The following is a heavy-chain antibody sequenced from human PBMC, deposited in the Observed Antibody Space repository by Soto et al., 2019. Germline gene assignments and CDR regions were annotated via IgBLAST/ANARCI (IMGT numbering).Heavy chain of an antibody. D-gene: IGHD2-15*01. Sequence: QITLKESGPTQVKPTQTLTLTCTFSGFSLNTTGVGVDWIRQPPGKALEWLAIIYWDDDQRYSPSLRSRLTITKDTSKNQVVLALTNVDPVDTATYYCAHRAILCSGGSCYSHPFDYWGQGTLVTVSS. J-gene: IGHJ4*02. CDR2: IYWDDDQ. CDR3: AHRAILCSGGSCYSHPFDY. V-gene: IGHV2-5*02. CDR1: GFSLNTTGVG.